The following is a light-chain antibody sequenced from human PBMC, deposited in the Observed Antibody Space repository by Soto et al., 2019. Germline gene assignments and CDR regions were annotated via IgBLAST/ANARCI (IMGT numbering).Light chain of an antibody. CDR2: AAS. J-gene: IGKJ1*01. V-gene: IGKV1-17*01. CDR1: QVITND. Sequence: IQVTQSPSSLSASVGDRLSITCRASQVITNDLGWYQQKPGKAPKRLIYAASTLQSGVPSRFSGSGSGTEFTLTISSLQPEDVATYYCQQYNSYSWTFGQGTKVDIK. CDR3: QQYNSYSWT.